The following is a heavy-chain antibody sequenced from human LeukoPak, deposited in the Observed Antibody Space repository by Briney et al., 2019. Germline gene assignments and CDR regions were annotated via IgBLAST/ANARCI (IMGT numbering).Heavy chain of an antibody. CDR1: GGSINSYY. CDR3: ARQSDTAAGGTFAFDY. V-gene: IGHV4-59*08. D-gene: IGHD6-13*01. Sequence: SETLSLTCTVSGGSINSYYWSWIRQPPGKGLEWIGYIYYSGSTNFNPSLKSRVTISVDTSKNQFSLKLTSVTAADTAVYYCARQSDTAAGGTFAFDYWGQGALVTVSS. CDR2: IYYSGST. J-gene: IGHJ4*02.